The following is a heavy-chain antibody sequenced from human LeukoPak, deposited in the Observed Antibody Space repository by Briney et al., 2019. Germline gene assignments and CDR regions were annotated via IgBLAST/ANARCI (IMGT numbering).Heavy chain of an antibody. CDR1: GGSISSGDYY. V-gene: IGHV4-39*01. J-gene: IGHJ4*02. Sequence: SETLSLTCTVTGGSISSGDYYWSWLRQPPGKGLERIASIYSGGMTFYSPSLKSRLTISADTSRNHFSLRLSSVTAADTALYFCARHFDHPTAYFDSWGQGSLVTVSS. D-gene: IGHD1-14*01. CDR2: IYSGGMT. CDR3: ARHFDHPTAYFDS.